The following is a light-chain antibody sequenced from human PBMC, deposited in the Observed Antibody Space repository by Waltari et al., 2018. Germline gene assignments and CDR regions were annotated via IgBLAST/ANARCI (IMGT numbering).Light chain of an antibody. CDR2: ETS. J-gene: IGKJ3*01. Sequence: IQMTQCPSSLSLSVGGSVTIGCRPSQNISPWVAWYQHEPVKAPKLRIYETSRLQSGVPSRFGGSGSETDYTLTINGLQPEGFAAYYCQQAKSFPLTFGPGTKV. V-gene: IGKV1-12*01. CDR1: QNISPW. CDR3: QQAKSFPLT.